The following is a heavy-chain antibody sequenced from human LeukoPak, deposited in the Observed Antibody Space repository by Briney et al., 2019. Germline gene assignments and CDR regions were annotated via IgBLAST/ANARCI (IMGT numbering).Heavy chain of an antibody. D-gene: IGHD2-2*01. CDR3: AKDYRYCTSTSCYGDDAFDI. CDR1: GFTFSSYA. V-gene: IGHV3-23*01. J-gene: IGHJ3*02. Sequence: GGSLRLSCAASGFTFSSYAMTWVRQAPGKGLEWVSAISGSGVSTYYADSVKGRFTISRDNPKNTLYLQMSSLRAEDTAVYYCAKDYRYCTSTSCYGDDAFDIWGQGTMVTVSS. CDR2: ISGSGVST.